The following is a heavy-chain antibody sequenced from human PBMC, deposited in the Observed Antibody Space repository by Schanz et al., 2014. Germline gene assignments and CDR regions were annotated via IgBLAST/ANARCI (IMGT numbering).Heavy chain of an antibody. Sequence: EVQLLESGGGLVQPGGSLRLSCAASGFTFSSYAMSWVRQAPGKGLEWVSALSGSGGSTYYADSVKGRFTISRDNSKNTLYLQMNTLRAEDTAVYYCARDRGYCSGGSCLTFDYWGQGTQVNVSS. D-gene: IGHD2-15*01. CDR2: LSGSGGST. V-gene: IGHV3-23*01. CDR1: GFTFSSYA. J-gene: IGHJ4*02. CDR3: ARDRGYCSGGSCLTFDY.